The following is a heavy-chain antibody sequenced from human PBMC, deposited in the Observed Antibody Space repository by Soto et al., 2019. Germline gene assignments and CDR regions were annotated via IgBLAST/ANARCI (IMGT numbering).Heavy chain of an antibody. CDR3: TRGPRPSSIGTGAV. CDR1: GFVFEVYW. D-gene: IGHD2-2*01. V-gene: IGHV3-74*01. J-gene: IGHJ6*02. CDR2: ISDDGART. Sequence: PGGSLRLSCAASGFVFEVYWMHWVRQVPGKGLEWVSRISDDGARTDYADSVRGRLTISRDNANNALYLQMNALRGEDTAVYFCTRGPRPSSIGTGAVWG.